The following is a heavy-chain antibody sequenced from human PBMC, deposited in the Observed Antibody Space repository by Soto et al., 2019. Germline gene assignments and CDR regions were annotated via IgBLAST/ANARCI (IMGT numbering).Heavy chain of an antibody. CDR1: GFTFSSYG. Sequence: HPGGSLRLSCAASGFTFSSYGMHWVRQAPGKGLEWVAVIWYDGSNKYYADSVKGRLTISRDNSKNTLYLQMNSLRAEDTAVYYCARGVRRIYDFWSGYGMDVWGQGATVTVSS. V-gene: IGHV3-33*01. D-gene: IGHD3-3*01. CDR3: ARGVRRIYDFWSGYGMDV. J-gene: IGHJ6*02. CDR2: IWYDGSNK.